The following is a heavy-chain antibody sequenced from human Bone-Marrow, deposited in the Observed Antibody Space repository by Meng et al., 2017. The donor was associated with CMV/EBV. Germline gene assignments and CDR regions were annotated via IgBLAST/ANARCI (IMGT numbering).Heavy chain of an antibody. CDR1: GFTVSSDY. Sequence: GGSLRLSCAASGFTVSSDYMSWVRQAPGKGLEWVSSISSSSSYIYYADSVKGRFTISRDNAKNTLYLQMNSLRAEDTAVYYCAKGDTSSPLQHWGQGNLVTVSS. CDR2: ISSSSSYI. J-gene: IGHJ4*02. V-gene: IGHV3-21*01. D-gene: IGHD1-26*01. CDR3: AKGDTSSPLQH.